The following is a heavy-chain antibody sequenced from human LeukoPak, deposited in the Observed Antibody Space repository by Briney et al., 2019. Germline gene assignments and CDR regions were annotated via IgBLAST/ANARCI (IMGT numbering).Heavy chain of an antibody. V-gene: IGHV1-46*03. CDR1: GYTFTSYY. D-gene: IGHD1-26*01. CDR2: INPSGGST. CDR3: AFRSGSSPFWFDY. J-gene: IGHJ4*02. Sequence: GASAKVSCKASGYTFTSYYMHWVRQAPGQGLEWMGTINPSGGSTSYAQKFQGRVTMTRDTSTSTVYMELSSLRSEDTAVYYCAFRSGSSPFWFDYWGQGTLVTVSS.